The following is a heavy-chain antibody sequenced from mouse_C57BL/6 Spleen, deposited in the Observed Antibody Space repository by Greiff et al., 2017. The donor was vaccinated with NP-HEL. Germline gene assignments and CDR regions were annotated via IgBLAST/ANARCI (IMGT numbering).Heavy chain of an antibody. CDR1: GYAFSSYW. V-gene: IGHV1-80*01. CDR3: ARGGYDGYSVAY. J-gene: IGHJ3*01. CDR2: IYPGDGDT. D-gene: IGHD2-3*01. Sequence: QVQLQQSGAELVKPGASVKISCKASGYAFSSYWMNWVKQRPGKGLEWIGQIYPGDGDTNYNGKFKGKATLTADKSSSTAYMQLSSLTSEDSAVYFCARGGYDGYSVAYWGQGTLVTVSA.